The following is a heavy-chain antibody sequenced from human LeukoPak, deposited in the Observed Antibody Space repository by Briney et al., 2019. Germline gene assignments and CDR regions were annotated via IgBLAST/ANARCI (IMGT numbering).Heavy chain of an antibody. CDR2: IKQDGSEK. CDR1: GFTFSRYW. D-gene: IGHD6-6*01. V-gene: IGHV3-7*01. J-gene: IGHJ4*02. Sequence: PGGSLRLSCAASGFTFSRYWMNWVRQAPGKGLEWVANIKQDGSEKYYVDSVKGRFTISRDNAKNSLYLQMNSLRAEDTAVYYCARDPSSLRDSYDYWGQGTLVTVSP. CDR3: ARDPSSLRDSYDY.